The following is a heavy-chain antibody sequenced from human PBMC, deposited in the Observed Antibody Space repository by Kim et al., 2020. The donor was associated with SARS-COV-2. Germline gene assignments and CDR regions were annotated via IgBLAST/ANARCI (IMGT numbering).Heavy chain of an antibody. J-gene: IGHJ4*02. Sequence: SSTTAADSVQGRFTISRDNGKDTVYLQMNSLRAEDTAVYYCARDNHYIFDYWGQGTLVTVSS. CDR2: SST. CDR3: ARDNHYIFDY. V-gene: IGHV3-74*01. D-gene: IGHD3-10*01.